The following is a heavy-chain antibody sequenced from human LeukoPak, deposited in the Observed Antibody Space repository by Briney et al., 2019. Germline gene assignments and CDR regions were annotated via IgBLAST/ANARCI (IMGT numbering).Heavy chain of an antibody. CDR1: GFTVSSNY. CDR2: IYSGGST. D-gene: IGHD6-19*01. V-gene: IGHV3-66*01. J-gene: IGHJ4*02. CDR3: ARDSVAGLYYFDY. Sequence: PGGSLRLSCAASGFTVSSNYMSWVRQAPGKGLEWVSVIYSGGSTYYADSVKGRFTISRDNSKNTLYLQMNSLRAEDTAVYYCARDSVAGLYYFDYWGQGTLVTVSS.